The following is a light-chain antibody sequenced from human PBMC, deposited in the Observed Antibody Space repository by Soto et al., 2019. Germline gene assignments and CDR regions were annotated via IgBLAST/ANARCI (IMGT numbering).Light chain of an antibody. V-gene: IGKV2-24*01. Sequence: DIVVTQTPLSSPVALGQAASISCRSSQSLVHRDGNTYLSWFHQRPGQPPRLLIYKVSVRFSGVPDRFSGSVAGTDFTLTISRVETEDVWFYSWMQATQSPWTFGQGTKVEIK. J-gene: IGKJ1*01. CDR3: MQATQSPWT. CDR2: KVS. CDR1: QSLVHRDGNTY.